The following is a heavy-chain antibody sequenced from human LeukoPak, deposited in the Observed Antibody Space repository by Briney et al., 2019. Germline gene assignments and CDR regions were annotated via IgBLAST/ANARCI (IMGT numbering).Heavy chain of an antibody. V-gene: IGHV3-7*05. Sequence: PGRSLRLSCAASGFTFSNFWMAWVRQAPGKGLEWVAHIKEDGSDKKYVDSVKGRFTISRDNPKNSLYLQMNSLRAEDTAVYYCARDIGYHTFDYWGQGGLVTVSP. D-gene: IGHD5-12*01. CDR2: IKEDGSDK. J-gene: IGHJ4*02. CDR1: GFTFSNFW. CDR3: ARDIGYHTFDY.